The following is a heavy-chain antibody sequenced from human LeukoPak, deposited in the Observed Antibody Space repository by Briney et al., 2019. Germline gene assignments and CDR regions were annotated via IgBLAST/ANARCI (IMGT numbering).Heavy chain of an antibody. D-gene: IGHD1-26*01. J-gene: IGHJ4*02. CDR2: INPGGGST. Sequence: ASVKVSCKASGYTFTSYYMHWVRQAPGQGLEWMGIINPGGGSTSYAQKFQGRVTMTTDTSTSTAYMELRSLRSDDTAVYYCAQFQWELRGFDYWGQGTLVTVSS. CDR3: AQFQWELRGFDY. CDR1: GYTFTSYY. V-gene: IGHV1-46*01.